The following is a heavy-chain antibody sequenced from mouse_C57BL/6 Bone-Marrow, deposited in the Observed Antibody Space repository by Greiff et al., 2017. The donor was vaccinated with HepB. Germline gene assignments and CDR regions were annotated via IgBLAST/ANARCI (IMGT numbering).Heavy chain of an antibody. CDR2: INPSSGYT. CDR3: ARSGGTTVVATKWYFDV. Sequence: QVQLKQSGAELARPGASVKMSCKASGYTFTSYTMHWVKQRPGQGLEWIGYINPSSGYTKYNQKFKDKATLTADKSSSTAYMQLSSLTSEDSAVYYCARSGGTTVVATKWYFDVWGTGTTVTVSS. J-gene: IGHJ1*03. D-gene: IGHD1-1*01. V-gene: IGHV1-4*01. CDR1: GYTFTSYT.